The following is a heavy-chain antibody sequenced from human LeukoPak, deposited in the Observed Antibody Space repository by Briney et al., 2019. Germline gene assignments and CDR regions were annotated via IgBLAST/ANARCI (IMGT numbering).Heavy chain of an antibody. CDR1: GGSFSGYY. Sequence: PSETLSLTCAVYGGSFSGYYWSWIRQPPGKGPEWIGEINHSGSTNYNPSLKSRVTISVDTSKNQFSLKLSSVTAADTAVYYCAPAPRGYSYGPVFQHWGQGTLVTVSS. V-gene: IGHV4-34*01. CDR3: APAPRGYSYGPVFQH. CDR2: INHSGST. D-gene: IGHD5-18*01. J-gene: IGHJ1*01.